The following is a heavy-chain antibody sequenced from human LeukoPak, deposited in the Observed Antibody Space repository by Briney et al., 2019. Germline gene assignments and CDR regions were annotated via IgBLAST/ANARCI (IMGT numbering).Heavy chain of an antibody. J-gene: IGHJ4*02. CDR1: GYTFTSYD. CDR3: ASGDYVGY. Sequence: VASVRVSCKASGYTFTSYDINWVRQAPGQGLEWMGWMNPNSGNTDYAQKFQGRVTMTRNTSISTAYMEPSSLRSEDTAVYYCASGDYVGYWGQGTLVTVSS. CDR2: MNPNSGNT. V-gene: IGHV1-8*01.